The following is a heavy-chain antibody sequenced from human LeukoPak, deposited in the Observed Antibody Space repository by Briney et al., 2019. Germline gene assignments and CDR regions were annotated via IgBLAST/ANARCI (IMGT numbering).Heavy chain of an antibody. CDR3: ARGAGEWELNGFDY. J-gene: IGHJ4*02. CDR1: GGSLSNNNYY. V-gene: IGHV4-39*01. D-gene: IGHD1-26*01. Sequence: SETLSLTCIVSGGSLSNNNYYWGWVRQPPGKGLEWIGSIYYGETTYYNPSLQSRVTISVDTSMNQFSLKLSSVTAADTAVYYCARGAGEWELNGFDYWGQGTLVTVSS. CDR2: IYYGETT.